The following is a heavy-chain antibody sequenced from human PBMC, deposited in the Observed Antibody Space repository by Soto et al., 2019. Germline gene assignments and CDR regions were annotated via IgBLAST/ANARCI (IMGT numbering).Heavy chain of an antibody. V-gene: IGHV3-23*01. J-gene: IGHJ4*02. CDR3: ARDPRPTDC. CDR1: GFIFYDYA. CDR2: ISANGAVT. Sequence: PGGSLRLSCADSGFIFYDYALSWVRQAPGKGLEWVSSISANGAVTNYADSVQGRFTISRDTSKNTLYLQMKSLRAEDTAIYFCARDPRPTDCWGQGTLVTVSS.